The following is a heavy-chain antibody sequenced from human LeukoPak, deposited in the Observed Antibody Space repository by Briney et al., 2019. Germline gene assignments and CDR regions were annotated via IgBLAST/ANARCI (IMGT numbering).Heavy chain of an antibody. CDR2: IVVGSGNT. V-gene: IGHV1-58*02. Sequence: SVTVSFTSSGFTFTSSARQWVRQARGQRREWIGWIVVGSGNTNYAQKFQERVTITRDMSTSTAYMELGSLRSEDTAVYYCAATTVTDYYYYGMDVWGQGTTVTVSS. CDR3: AATTVTDYYYYGMDV. CDR1: GFTFTSSA. J-gene: IGHJ6*02. D-gene: IGHD4-17*01.